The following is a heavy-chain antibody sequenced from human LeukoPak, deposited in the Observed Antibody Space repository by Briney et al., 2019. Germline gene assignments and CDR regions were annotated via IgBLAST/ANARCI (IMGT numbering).Heavy chain of an antibody. J-gene: IGHJ4*02. V-gene: IGHV4-39*01. CDR2: IYFSGST. CDR1: GGSISSTYYY. Sequence: SETLSLTCTDSGGSISSTYYYWGWIRQPPGKGLEWIGNIYFSGSTYYNPSLKSRVTISVDTSKNQFSLKVSSVTAADTAVYYCARHDSGYSYGFDYWGQGTLVTVSS. D-gene: IGHD5-18*01. CDR3: ARHDSGYSYGFDY.